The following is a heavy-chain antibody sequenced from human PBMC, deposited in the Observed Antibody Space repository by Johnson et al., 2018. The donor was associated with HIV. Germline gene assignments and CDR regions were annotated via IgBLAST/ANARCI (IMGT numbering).Heavy chain of an antibody. CDR1: GFTFSSYG. D-gene: IGHD3-22*01. Sequence: QVQLVESGGGVVQPGGSLRLSCVASGFTFSSYGMHWVRQAPGKGLEWVAFIRYDGSNKYYADSVKGRFTISRDNSKNTLYLQMNSLRAEDTAVYYCATSLYYYDSSGFSFDAFDIWGQGTKVTVSA. CDR2: IRYDGSNK. V-gene: IGHV3-30*02. J-gene: IGHJ3*02. CDR3: ATSLYYYDSSGFSFDAFDI.